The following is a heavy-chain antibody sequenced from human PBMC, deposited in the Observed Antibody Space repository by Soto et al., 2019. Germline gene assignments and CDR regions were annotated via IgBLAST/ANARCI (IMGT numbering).Heavy chain of an antibody. D-gene: IGHD6-6*01. V-gene: IGHV4-31*03. CDR3: AREVPYSSSGFDY. CDR2: IYYSGGT. CDR1: GGSISSGGHY. J-gene: IGHJ4*02. Sequence: QVQLQESGPGLVKPSQTLSLTCTVSGGSISSGGHYWSWIRQHPGTGLEWIGYIYYSGGTYYNPSVTTRVTIAVETSKNQCSRKLSSVTAADTAVYYCAREVPYSSSGFDYWGQGTLVAVSS.